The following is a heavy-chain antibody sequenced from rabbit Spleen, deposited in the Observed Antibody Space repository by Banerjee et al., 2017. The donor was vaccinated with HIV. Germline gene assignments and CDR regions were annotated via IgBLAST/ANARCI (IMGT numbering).Heavy chain of an antibody. CDR1: GFSFSNKDV. D-gene: IGHD1-1*01. Sequence: QEQLVESGGGLVKPEGSLTLTCKASGFSFSNKDVMCWVRQAPGKGLEWIACINAYTGKPVYATWAKGRFTISRTSSTTVTLQMTSLTAADTATYFCARGTSSSGYYSGSLNLWGPGTLVTVS. J-gene: IGHJ4*01. CDR3: ARGTSSSGYYSGSLNL. CDR2: INAYTGKP. V-gene: IGHV1S45*01.